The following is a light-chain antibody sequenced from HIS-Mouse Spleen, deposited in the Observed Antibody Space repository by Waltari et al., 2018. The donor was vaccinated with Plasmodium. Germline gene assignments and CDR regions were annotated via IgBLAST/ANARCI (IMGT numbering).Light chain of an antibody. V-gene: IGLV2-23*03. CDR1: SSDVGSSNL. Sequence: QSALTQPASVSGSPGQSITISCTGTSSDVGSSNLVSWYQQHPGKAPKLMIYEGSKRPSGVSNRFSGSKSGNTASLTISGLQAEDEADYYCCSYAGSSTFSFGGGTKLTVL. CDR3: CSYAGSSTFS. J-gene: IGLJ2*01. CDR2: EGS.